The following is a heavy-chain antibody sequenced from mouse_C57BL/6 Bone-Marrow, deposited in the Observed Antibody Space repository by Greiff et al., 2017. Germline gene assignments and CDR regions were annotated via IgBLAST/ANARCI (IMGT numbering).Heavy chain of an antibody. D-gene: IGHD2-3*01. J-gene: IGHJ3*01. CDR2: INPNNGGT. CDR3: ARDDGYYGWFAY. CDR1: GYTFTDYY. V-gene: IGHV1-26*01. Sequence: EVQLQQSGPELVKPGASVKISCKASGYTFTDYYMNWVKQSHGKSLEWIGDINPNNGGTSYNQKFKGKATLTVDKSSSTAYMELRSLTSEDSAVYYCARDDGYYGWFAYWGQVTLVTVSA.